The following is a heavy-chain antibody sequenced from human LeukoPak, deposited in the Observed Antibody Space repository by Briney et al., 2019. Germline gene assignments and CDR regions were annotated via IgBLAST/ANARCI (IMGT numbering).Heavy chain of an antibody. CDR3: DAMTYDSSGYYWFDP. J-gene: IGHJ5*02. D-gene: IGHD3-22*01. CDR1: GGSISSSSYY. Sequence: PSETLSLTCTVSGGSISSSSYYWGWIRQPPGKGLEWIGSIYYSGSTYYNPSLKSRVTTSVDTSKNQFSLKLSSVTAADTAVYYCDAMTYDSSGYYWFDPWGQGTLVTVSS. V-gene: IGHV4-39*07. CDR2: IYYSGST.